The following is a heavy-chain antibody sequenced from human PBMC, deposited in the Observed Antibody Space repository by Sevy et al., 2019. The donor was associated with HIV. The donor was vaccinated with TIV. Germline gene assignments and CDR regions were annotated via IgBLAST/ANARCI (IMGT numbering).Heavy chain of an antibody. Sequence: GASVKVSCKTSGYTFTDYYIHWVRQVPGQGLEWMGWIDPNSGGTKYAQNFQGRVTVTRDTSISTVYMELSSLRSDDTAVYYCARKYFDWLFDYWGQGTQVTVSS. D-gene: IGHD3-9*01. CDR3: ARKYFDWLFDY. J-gene: IGHJ4*02. CDR1: GYTFTDYY. CDR2: IDPNSGGT. V-gene: IGHV1-2*02.